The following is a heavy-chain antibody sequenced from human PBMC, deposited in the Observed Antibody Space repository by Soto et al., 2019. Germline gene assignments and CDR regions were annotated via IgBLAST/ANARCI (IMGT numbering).Heavy chain of an antibody. CDR3: AKDPGEL. CDR2: ISYDGSNK. V-gene: IGHV3-30*18. CDR1: GFTFSSYG. Sequence: QVQLVESGRGVVQPGRSLRLSCAASGFTFSSYGMHWVRQAPGKGLEWVAVISYDGSNKYYADSVKGRFTISRDNSKNTLYLQMNSLRAEDTAVYYCAKDPGELWGQGTLVTVSS. D-gene: IGHD1-7*01. J-gene: IGHJ4*02.